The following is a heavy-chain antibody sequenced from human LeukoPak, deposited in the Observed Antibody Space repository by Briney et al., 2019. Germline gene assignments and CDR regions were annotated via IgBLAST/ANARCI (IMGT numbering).Heavy chain of an antibody. CDR2: ISSSGSTI. J-gene: IGHJ6*02. CDR1: GFTFSDYY. V-gene: IGHV3-11*01. CDR3: ARANGDYNDHYYYGMDV. Sequence: GGSLRLSCAASGFTFSDYYMSWLRQAPGKGLEWVSYISSSGSTIYYADSVKGRFTISRDNAKNSLYLQMNSLRAEDTAVYYCARANGDYNDHYYYGMDVWGQGTAVTVSS. D-gene: IGHD4-17*01.